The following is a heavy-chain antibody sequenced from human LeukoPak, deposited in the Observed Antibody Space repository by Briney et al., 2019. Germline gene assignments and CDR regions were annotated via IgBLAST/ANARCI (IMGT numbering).Heavy chain of an antibody. J-gene: IGHJ4*02. CDR2: ISSSSSYI. CDR1: GFTFSSYS. CDR3: ARGAVGASLLFDY. D-gene: IGHD1-26*01. V-gene: IGHV3-21*01. Sequence: GGSLRLSCAASGFTFSSYSMNWVRQAPGKVLEWVSSISSSSSYIYYADSVKGRFTISRDNAKNSLYLQMNSLRAEDTAVYYCARGAVGASLLFDYWGQGTLVTVSS.